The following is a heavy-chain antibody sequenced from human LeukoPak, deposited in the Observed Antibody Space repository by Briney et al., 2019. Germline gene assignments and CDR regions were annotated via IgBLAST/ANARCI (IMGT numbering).Heavy chain of an antibody. CDR1: GFTFSSYG. D-gene: IGHD3-3*01. V-gene: IGHV3-7*01. Sequence: GGSLRLSCAASGFTFSSYGMHWVRQAPGKGLEWVANIKQDGSEKYYVDSVKGRFTISRDNAKNSLYLQMNSLRAEDTAVYYCARGRRSNTIFGVVIIPLNYYYMDVWGKGTTVTVSS. CDR2: IKQDGSEK. CDR3: ARGRRSNTIFGVVIIPLNYYYMDV. J-gene: IGHJ6*03.